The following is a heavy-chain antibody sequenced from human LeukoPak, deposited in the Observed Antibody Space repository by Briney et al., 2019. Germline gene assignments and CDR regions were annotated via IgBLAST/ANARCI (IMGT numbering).Heavy chain of an antibody. J-gene: IGHJ4*02. V-gene: IGHV3-48*01. CDR3: ARVQAGKWDFDF. CDR1: GFAFSTYS. D-gene: IGHD2-8*01. Sequence: GGSLRLSCAASGFAFSTYSMNWVRQAPGKGLDWVSCIRSDSSIIHYTDSVKGRFTISRDNGKNSLYLQMNSLRAEDTAVYFCARVQAGKWDFDFWGQGTLVTVSS. CDR2: IRSDSSII.